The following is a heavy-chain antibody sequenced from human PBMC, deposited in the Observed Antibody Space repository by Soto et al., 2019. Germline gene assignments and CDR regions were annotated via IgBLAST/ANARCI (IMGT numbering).Heavy chain of an antibody. CDR1: GYTFTNYG. CDR3: ARVSVVLTLFRPYYVMDV. V-gene: IGHV1-18*01. CDR2: ISAYNGNT. D-gene: IGHD3-22*01. J-gene: IGHJ6*02. Sequence: QVHLVQSGAEVKKPGASVKVSCKASGYTFTNYGITWVRQAPGQGLEWMGWISAYNGNTNYAQKLQGRVTMTTDTPTSPAYMERRSLRSDDTAVYYCARVSVVLTLFRPYYVMDVWGQGTTVTVSS.